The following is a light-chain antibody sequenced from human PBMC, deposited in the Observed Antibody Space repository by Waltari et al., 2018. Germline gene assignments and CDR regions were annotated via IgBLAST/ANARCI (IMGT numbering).Light chain of an antibody. Sequence: EIVLTQSPATLSLSPGERATLSCRASQTVSSYLAWDQQKPGQAPRLRIYDSSNRANDIPARFSGSASGTDFTLTSSSLEPEDFAVYYCQQRSNWPLTFGGGTKVEIK. CDR3: QQRSNWPLT. CDR2: DSS. J-gene: IGKJ4*01. CDR1: QTVSSY. V-gene: IGKV3-11*01.